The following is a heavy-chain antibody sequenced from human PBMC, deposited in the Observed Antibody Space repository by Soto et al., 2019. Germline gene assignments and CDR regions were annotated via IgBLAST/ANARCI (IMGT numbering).Heavy chain of an antibody. CDR1: GFTFDDYA. CDR3: AKDMGAGIVVVPAATGSNYYYMDV. Sequence: GGSLRLSCAASGFTFDDYAMHWVRQAPGKGLEWVSGISWNSGSIGYADSVKGRFTISRDNAKNSLYLQMNSLRAEDTALYYCAKDMGAGIVVVPAATGSNYYYMDVWGKGTTVTVSS. J-gene: IGHJ6*03. V-gene: IGHV3-9*01. CDR2: ISWNSGSI. D-gene: IGHD2-2*01.